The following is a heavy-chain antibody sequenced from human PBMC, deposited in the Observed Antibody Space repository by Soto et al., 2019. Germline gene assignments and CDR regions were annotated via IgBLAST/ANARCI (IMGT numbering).Heavy chain of an antibody. J-gene: IGHJ6*04. CDR2: ISGSGGST. V-gene: IGHV3-23*01. CDR1: GFTFSSYA. CDR3: AQVRYFELRDYGIHV. D-gene: IGHD1-1*01. Sequence: GGSLSLSCAASGFTFSSYAMSWVRQAPGKGLEWVSAISGSGGSTYYADSVKGRFTISRDNSKNTLYLQMNSLRAEDTAVYYCAQVRYFELRDYGIHVWGAGATLPDSS.